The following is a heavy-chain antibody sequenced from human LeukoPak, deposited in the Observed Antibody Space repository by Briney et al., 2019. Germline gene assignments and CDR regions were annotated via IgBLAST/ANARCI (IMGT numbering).Heavy chain of an antibody. D-gene: IGHD3-16*02. V-gene: IGHV5-51*01. CDR1: GYSFTTYR. CDR2: IYPGDSET. J-gene: IGHJ4*02. CDR3: ARRNYRYDY. Sequence: GESLKISCKGSGYSFTTYRIAWVRQMPGKGLEWMGIIYPGDSETRYSPSFQGQVTISADKSISTAYLQWSSLKASDTAMYYCARRNYRYDYWGQGTLVTVSS.